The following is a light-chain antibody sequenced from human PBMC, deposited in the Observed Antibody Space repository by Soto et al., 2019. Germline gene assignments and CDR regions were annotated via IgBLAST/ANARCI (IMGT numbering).Light chain of an antibody. J-gene: IGKJ1*01. CDR2: GAS. V-gene: IGKV3-15*01. CDR3: QQYNNWPRT. CDR1: QSVSSN. Sequence: EIVMTQSPATLSVSPGERATLSCRASQSVSSNLAWYQQKPGQAPRLLIYGASTRATGFPARFSGSGSGTEFTLTISSLQSEDFEVYYGQQYNNWPRTFGQGTKVEIK.